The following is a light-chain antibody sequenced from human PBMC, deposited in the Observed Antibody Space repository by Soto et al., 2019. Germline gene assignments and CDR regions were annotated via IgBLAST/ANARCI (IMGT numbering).Light chain of an antibody. J-gene: IGLJ2*01. CDR2: EVS. CDR3: SSYTSSITYVV. Sequence: QSALTQPASVSGSPGQSITISCTGSSSGVGGYNYVSWYQQHPDKAPQVIIYEVSNRPSGVSNRFSGSKSGNTASLTISGLQAEDEADYYCSSYTSSITYVVFGGGTKLTVL. V-gene: IGLV2-14*01. CDR1: SSGVGGYNY.